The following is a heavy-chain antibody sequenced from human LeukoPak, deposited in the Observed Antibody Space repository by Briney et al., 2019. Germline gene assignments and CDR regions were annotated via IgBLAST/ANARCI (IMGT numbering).Heavy chain of an antibody. V-gene: IGHV1-69*05. D-gene: IGHD3-22*01. CDR1: GGSFNAYA. Sequence: ASVKVSCKASGGSFNAYAISWVRQAPGQGLEWMGRIIPIFGTANYAQKFQGRVTITTDESTSTAYMELSSLRSEDTAVYYCARDPSSSSWLPKLARWGQGTLVTVSS. CDR2: IIPIFGTA. CDR3: ARDPSSSSWLPKLAR. J-gene: IGHJ1*01.